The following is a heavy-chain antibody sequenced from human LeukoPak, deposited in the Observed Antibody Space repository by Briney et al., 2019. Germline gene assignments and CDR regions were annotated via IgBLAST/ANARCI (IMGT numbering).Heavy chain of an antibody. CDR1: AGFFSGYY. Sequence: SETLSLTCAVYAGFFSGYYWSLIRQPPGKGLEWIGEINHSGSTNYNTSLKSRVTISVATSKNQFSLKLSSVTAADEAVYYCSIDGYSSGWSLYYFDYWGQGPLVTVSS. J-gene: IGHJ4*02. V-gene: IGHV4-34*01. CDR2: INHSGST. CDR3: SIDGYSSGWSLYYFDY. D-gene: IGHD6-19*01.